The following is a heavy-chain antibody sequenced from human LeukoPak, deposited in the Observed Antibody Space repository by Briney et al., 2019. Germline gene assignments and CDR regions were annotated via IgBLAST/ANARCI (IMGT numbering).Heavy chain of an antibody. CDR3: AKDATYSSSWYGQFDY. CDR2: ISWNSGSI. Sequence: PGRSLRLSCAASGFTFDDYAMHWVRQAPGKGLEWVSGISWNSGSIGYADSVKGRFTLSRDNAKNSLYLQMNSLRAEDTALYYCAKDATYSSSWYGQFDYWGQGTLVTVSS. CDR1: GFTFDDYA. D-gene: IGHD6-13*01. J-gene: IGHJ4*02. V-gene: IGHV3-9*01.